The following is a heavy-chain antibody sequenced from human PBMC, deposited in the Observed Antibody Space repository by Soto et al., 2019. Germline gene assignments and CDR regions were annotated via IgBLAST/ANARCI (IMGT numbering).Heavy chain of an antibody. J-gene: IGHJ6*02. CDR3: ARDEGSNTGGMDV. V-gene: IGHV1-69*13. CDR2: IIPIFGTA. Sequence: SVKVSCKASGYTFTSYGISWVRQAPGQGLEWMGGIIPIFGTANYAQKFQGRVTITADESTSTAYMELSSLRSEDTAVYYCARDEGSNTGGMDVWGQGTTVTVSS. D-gene: IGHD1-26*01. CDR1: GYTFTSYG.